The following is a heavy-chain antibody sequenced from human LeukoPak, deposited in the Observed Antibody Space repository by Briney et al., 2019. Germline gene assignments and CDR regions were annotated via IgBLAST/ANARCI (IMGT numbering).Heavy chain of an antibody. V-gene: IGHV4-34*01. D-gene: IGHD2-21*02. J-gene: IGHJ4*02. CDR2: INHSGST. CDR1: GGSFSGYY. CDR3: ARGGAFCGGDCYPDY. Sequence: PSETLSLTCAVYGGSFSGYYWSWIRQPPGKGLEWIGEINHSGSTNYNASLKSRVTISVDTSKNQFSLKLSSVTAADPAVYYCARGGAFCGGDCYPDYWGQGTLVTVSS.